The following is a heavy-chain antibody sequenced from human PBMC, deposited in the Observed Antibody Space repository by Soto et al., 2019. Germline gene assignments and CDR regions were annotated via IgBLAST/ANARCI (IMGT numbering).Heavy chain of an antibody. V-gene: IGHV1-2*04. D-gene: IGHD3-10*01. Sequence: ASVKVSCKASGYTFTGYYMHWVRQAPGQGLEWMGWINPNSGGTNYAQKFQGWVTMTRDTSISTAYMELSRLRSDDTAVYYCARGWYYGSGSYFLTYAFDIWGQGTMVTVSS. J-gene: IGHJ3*02. CDR2: INPNSGGT. CDR1: GYTFTGYY. CDR3: ARGWYYGSGSYFLTYAFDI.